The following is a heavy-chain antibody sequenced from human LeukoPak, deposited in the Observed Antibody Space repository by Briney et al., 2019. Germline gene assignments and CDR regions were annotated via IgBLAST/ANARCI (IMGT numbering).Heavy chain of an antibody. J-gene: IGHJ4*02. D-gene: IGHD2-8*01. Sequence: SETLSLTCTVSGGSISSGGYYWNWIRQHPGKGLEWIGYIYNSGSTYYNPSLKSRSTISVDTSKNQFSLKLSSVTAADTAVYYCARGYCTNGVCSSDYFDYWGQGTLVTVSS. CDR3: ARGYCTNGVCSSDYFDY. V-gene: IGHV4-31*03. CDR1: GGSISSGGYY. CDR2: IYNSGST.